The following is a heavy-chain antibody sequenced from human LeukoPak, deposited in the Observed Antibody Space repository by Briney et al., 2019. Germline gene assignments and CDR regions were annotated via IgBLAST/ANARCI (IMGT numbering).Heavy chain of an antibody. D-gene: IGHD3-22*01. V-gene: IGHV3-73*01. CDR3: TRPSYDSSVSGVVY. J-gene: IGHJ4*02. CDR1: GFTFSGSA. Sequence: GGSLRLSCPTSGFTFSGSAIHWVRQASGKGLEGDGRIRSKANSYATTDVASVRGRFSISRDDSKNTAYLQMNSLKTEDTAVYYCTRPSYDSSVSGVVYWGQGTLVTVSS. CDR2: IRSKANSYAT.